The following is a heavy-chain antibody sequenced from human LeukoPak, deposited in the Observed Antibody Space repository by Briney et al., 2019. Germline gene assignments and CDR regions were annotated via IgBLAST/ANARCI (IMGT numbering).Heavy chain of an antibody. V-gene: IGHV5-51*01. D-gene: IGHD2-15*01. CDR3: ASGVYCSGGSCSRDWYYGMDV. Sequence: GESLKTSGKGSVYSFTSYLNGWGRQIPGKGLEWTGIIYPGDSNTKYSPSFQGQVTISADKSISTAYLQWSSLKASDTAMYYCASGVYCSGGSCSRDWYYGMDVWGQRTTVTVSS. J-gene: IGHJ6*02. CDR1: VYSFTSYL. CDR2: IYPGDSNT.